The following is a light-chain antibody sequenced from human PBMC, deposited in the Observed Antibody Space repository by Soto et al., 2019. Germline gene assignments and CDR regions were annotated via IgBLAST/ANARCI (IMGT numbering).Light chain of an antibody. CDR2: GAS. CDR3: QQYNNWPPLT. J-gene: IGKJ4*01. V-gene: IGKV3-15*01. CDR1: QSVSSN. Sequence: EIVMTQSPGTLSLSPGETATLSCMASQSVSSNLAWYQQKPGQAPRLLIYGASTRATGIPARFSGSGSGTEFTLTISSLQSEHFAVYYCQQYNNWPPLTFGGGTKVDIK.